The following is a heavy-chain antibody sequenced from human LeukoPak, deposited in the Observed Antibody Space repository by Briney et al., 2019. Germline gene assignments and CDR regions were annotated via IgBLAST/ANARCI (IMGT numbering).Heavy chain of an antibody. V-gene: IGHV3-15*01. J-gene: IGHJ4*02. CDR2: IKSKTDGGTT. CDR1: GFTFNNAW. Sequence: PGGSLRPSCAASGFTFNNAWMSWVRQAPGKGLEWVGRIKSKTDGGTTDYAAPVKGRFTISRDDSKNTLYLQMNSLKTEDTAVYYCTTGLFVSLFDYWGQGTLVTVSS. D-gene: IGHD2-21*01. CDR3: TTGLFVSLFDY.